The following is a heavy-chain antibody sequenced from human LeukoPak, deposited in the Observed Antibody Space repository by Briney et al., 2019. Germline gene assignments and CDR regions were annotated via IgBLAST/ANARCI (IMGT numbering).Heavy chain of an antibody. CDR1: GGSFSGYY. CDR2: IYYSGST. J-gene: IGHJ4*02. V-gene: IGHV4-59*01. D-gene: IGHD6-13*01. CDR3: ARDLGPRVFDY. Sequence: PSETLSLTCAVYGGSFSGYYWSWIRQPPGKGLEWIGYIYYSGSTNYNPSLKSRVTISVDTSKNQFSLKLSSVTAADTAVYYCARDLGPRVFDYWGQGTLVTVSS.